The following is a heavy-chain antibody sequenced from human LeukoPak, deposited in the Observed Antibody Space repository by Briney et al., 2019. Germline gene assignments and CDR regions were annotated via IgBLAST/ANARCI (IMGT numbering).Heavy chain of an antibody. CDR3: ARDSPQYQLQSFAVAGPSNWFDP. Sequence: SVKLSCKASGGTFTSYTISWVRQAPGQGLEWMGRIIPILGIANYEQKFQGRVTITADKSTSTAYMELSSLRSEDTAVYYCARDSPQYQLQSFAVAGPSNWFDPWGQGTLVTVSS. CDR2: IIPILGIA. CDR1: GGTFTSYT. V-gene: IGHV1-69*04. D-gene: IGHD2-2*01. J-gene: IGHJ5*02.